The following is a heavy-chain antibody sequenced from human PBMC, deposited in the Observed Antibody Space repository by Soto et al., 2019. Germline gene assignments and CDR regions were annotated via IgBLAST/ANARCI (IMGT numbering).Heavy chain of an antibody. Sequence: PSETLSLTCTVSGGSISSGDYYWRWIRQSPGKGLEWIGYIYYSGSTYYNPSLKSRVTISVDTSKNQFSLKLSSVTAADTAVYYCARVGGFGATTIDYWGQGTLVTVSS. CDR3: ARVGGFGATTIDY. CDR2: IYYSGST. V-gene: IGHV4-30-4*01. J-gene: IGHJ4*02. CDR1: GGSISSGDYY. D-gene: IGHD3-10*01.